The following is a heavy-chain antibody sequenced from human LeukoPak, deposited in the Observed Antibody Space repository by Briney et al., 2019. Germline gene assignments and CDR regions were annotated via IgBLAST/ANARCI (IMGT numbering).Heavy chain of an antibody. CDR3: ARTPSGPTYYYGSGSYEGPYYFDY. CDR2: INPNSGGT. D-gene: IGHD3-10*01. J-gene: IGHJ4*02. CDR1: GYTFTGYY. V-gene: IGHV1-2*02. Sequence: GASVKVSCKASGYTFTGYYMHWVRQAPGQGLEWMGWINPNSGGTNYAQKFQGRVTMTRDTSISTAYMELSRLRSDDTAVYYCARTPSGPTYYYGSGSYEGPYYFDYWGQGTLVTVSS.